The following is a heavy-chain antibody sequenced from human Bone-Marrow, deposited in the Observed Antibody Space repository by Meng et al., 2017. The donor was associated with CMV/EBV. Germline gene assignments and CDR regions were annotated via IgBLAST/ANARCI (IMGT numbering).Heavy chain of an antibody. CDR1: GGSIGTNNYY. V-gene: IGHV4-39*07. CDR2: IYYTGST. D-gene: IGHD3-10*01. J-gene: IGHJ4*02. CDR3: ARDAGGGSGAYYRYTDY. Sequence: SETLSLTCTVSGGSIGTNNYYWGWIRQPPGKGLEWIGNIYYTGSTYYNPSLKSRVTISVDTSKNQFSLKLTSATAADTAVYFWARDAGGGSGAYYRYTDYWGQGTLVTVSS.